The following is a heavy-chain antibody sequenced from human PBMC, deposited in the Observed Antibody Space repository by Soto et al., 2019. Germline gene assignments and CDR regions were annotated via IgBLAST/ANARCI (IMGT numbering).Heavy chain of an antibody. Sequence: QVTLRESGPTLVKPTQTLNLTCTFSGFSLNSSGLALGLIRQPPVKALECLASIDWADDTHYNPSLKNRAIITVDTSKNQVVLTMANMDPTDTATYYCARIFWLRFEFWCQGTPGTVSS. CDR1: GFSLNSSGLA. V-gene: IGHV2-5*02. D-gene: IGHD6-19*01. CDR2: IDWADDT. CDR3: ARIFWLRFEF. J-gene: IGHJ4*02.